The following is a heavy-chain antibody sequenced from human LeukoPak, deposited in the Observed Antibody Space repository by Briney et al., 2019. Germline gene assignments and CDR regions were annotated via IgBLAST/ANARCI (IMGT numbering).Heavy chain of an antibody. D-gene: IGHD6-13*01. Sequence: PGRSLRLSCEASGFTFDDYGMHLVRQAPGKGLEWVSTISWNSSSVGYVDSVKGRFTISRDNAKKTLYLQMNSLRPEDTALYYCAKDYGYSSSWYDYWGQGTLVTVSS. CDR3: AKDYGYSSSWYDY. J-gene: IGHJ4*02. V-gene: IGHV3-9*01. CDR2: ISWNSSSV. CDR1: GFTFDDYG.